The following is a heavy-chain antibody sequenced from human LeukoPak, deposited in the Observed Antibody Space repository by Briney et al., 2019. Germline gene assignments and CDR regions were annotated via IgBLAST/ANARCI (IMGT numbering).Heavy chain of an antibody. Sequence: GGLLRLSCAASGFTFSTYWMHWVRQAPGKGLVWVSRTNSDGSRTDYADSVKGRFTISRDNAENTLYLQMNSLRVEDTAVYYCARDRGINMVRGVIDFWGQGTLVTVSS. CDR1: GFTFSTYW. V-gene: IGHV3-74*01. J-gene: IGHJ4*02. CDR2: TNSDGSRT. CDR3: ARDRGINMVRGVIDF. D-gene: IGHD3-10*01.